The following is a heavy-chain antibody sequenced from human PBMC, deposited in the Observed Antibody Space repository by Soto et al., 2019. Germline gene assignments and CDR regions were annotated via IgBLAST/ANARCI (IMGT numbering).Heavy chain of an antibody. CDR1: GFTFTSSA. J-gene: IGHJ3*02. V-gene: IGHV1-58*02. CDR3: AAETTVTTGTDAFDI. CDR2: IVVGSGNT. D-gene: IGHD4-17*01. Sequence: ASVKVSCKASGFTFTSSAMQWVRQARGQRLEWIGWIVVGSGNTNYAQKFQERVTITRDMSTSTAYMELSSLRSEDTAVYYCAAETTVTTGTDAFDIWGQGTMVTVSS.